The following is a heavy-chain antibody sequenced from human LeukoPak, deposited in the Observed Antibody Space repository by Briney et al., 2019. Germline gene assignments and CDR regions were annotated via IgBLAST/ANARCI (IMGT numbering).Heavy chain of an antibody. Sequence: PGGSLRLSCAASGSTVSRNYMSWVRQAPGKGLEWVSIIYSGGNTYYADSVEGRFTISRDNSKNTLYLQMNSLRAEDTAVYYCARDRDSSSWFGYWGQGTLVTVSS. CDR1: GSTVSRNY. J-gene: IGHJ4*02. CDR2: IYSGGNT. D-gene: IGHD6-13*01. CDR3: ARDRDSSSWFGY. V-gene: IGHV3-66*01.